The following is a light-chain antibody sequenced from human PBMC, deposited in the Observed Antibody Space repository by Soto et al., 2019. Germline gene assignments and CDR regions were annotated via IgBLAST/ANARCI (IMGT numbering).Light chain of an antibody. V-gene: IGKV1-5*03. CDR3: QHYNSYPEA. Sequence: DIHMTQSPSTLSASVRDTVTITCRASQTISSWLAWYQQKPGKAPKLLIYKASTLKSGVPSRFSGIGSGTEFTLTISSLQPDDFATYYCQHYNSYPEAFGQGTKVDI. CDR1: QTISSW. CDR2: KAS. J-gene: IGKJ1*01.